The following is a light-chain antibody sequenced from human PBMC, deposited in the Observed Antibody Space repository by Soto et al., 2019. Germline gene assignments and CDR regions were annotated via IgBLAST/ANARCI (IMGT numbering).Light chain of an antibody. CDR3: QQRNNWPLT. J-gene: IGKJ4*01. CDR2: DAS. CDR1: QSISTY. V-gene: IGKV3-11*01. Sequence: EIVLTQSPATLSLSPGERATLSCRASQSISTYLAWYQQKPGQAPRLLIYDASNRATGIPARFSGSGSGTDFTLTISSLEPEDLAVYYCQQRNNWPLTFGGGTKVECK.